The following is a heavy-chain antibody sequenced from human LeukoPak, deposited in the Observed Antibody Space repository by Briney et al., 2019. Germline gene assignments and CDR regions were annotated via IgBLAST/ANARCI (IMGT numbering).Heavy chain of an antibody. D-gene: IGHD4-23*01. CDR3: AGSTTTVVTPSY. CDR1: GYTLTELS. CDR2: INPNSGGT. Sequence: ASVKVSCKVSGYTLTELSMHWVRQAPGQGLEWMGRINPNSGGTNYAQKFQGRVTMTRDTSISTAYMELSRLRSDDTAVYYCAGSTTTVVTPSYWGQGTLVTVS. J-gene: IGHJ4*02. V-gene: IGHV1-2*06.